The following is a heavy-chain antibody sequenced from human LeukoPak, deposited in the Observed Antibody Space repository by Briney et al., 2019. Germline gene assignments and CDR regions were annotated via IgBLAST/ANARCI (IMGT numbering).Heavy chain of an antibody. CDR1: GYTFTSYA. D-gene: IGHD6-13*01. CDR2: INAGNGNT. Sequence: GASVKVSCKASGYTFTSYAMHWVRQAPGQRLEWMGWINAGNGNTKYSQKFQGRVTITRDTSASTAYMELSSLRSEDTAVYYCARVWEDGSSWYVFGFLDYWGQGTLVTVSS. CDR3: ARVWEDGSSWYVFGFLDY. J-gene: IGHJ4*02. V-gene: IGHV1-3*01.